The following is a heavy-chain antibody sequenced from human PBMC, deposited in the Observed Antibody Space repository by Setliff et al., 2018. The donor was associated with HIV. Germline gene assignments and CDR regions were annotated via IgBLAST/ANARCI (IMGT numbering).Heavy chain of an antibody. J-gene: IGHJ4*02. CDR3: ARTYYYGSGSYYSQGYYFDY. CDR2: IYYSGST. CDR1: GGSIRNAGHY. Sequence: ETLSLTCTVSGGSIRNAGHYWGWIRQPPGKGLEWIGSIYYSGSTYYNPSLKSRVTISGDTSQNQFSLEVTSVTAADTAVYYCARTYYYGSGSYYSQGYYFDYWGQGTLVTVSS. D-gene: IGHD3-10*01. V-gene: IGHV4-39*07.